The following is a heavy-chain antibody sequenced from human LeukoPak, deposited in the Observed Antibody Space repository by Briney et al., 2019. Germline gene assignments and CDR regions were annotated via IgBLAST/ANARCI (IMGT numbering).Heavy chain of an antibody. CDR3: ARASLTAGYSSSWYPNSDNY. D-gene: IGHD6-13*01. Sequence: SETLSLTCTVSGYSISSGYYWGWIRQPPGKGLEWIGSIYHSGSTYYNPSLKSRVTISVDTSKNQFSLKLSSVTAADTAVYYCARASLTAGYSSSWYPNSDNYWGQGTLVTVSS. J-gene: IGHJ4*02. CDR1: GYSISSGYY. V-gene: IGHV4-38-2*02. CDR2: IYHSGST.